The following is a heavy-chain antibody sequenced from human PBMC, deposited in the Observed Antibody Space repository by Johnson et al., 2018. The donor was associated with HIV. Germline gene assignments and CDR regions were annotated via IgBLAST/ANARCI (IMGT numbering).Heavy chain of an antibody. D-gene: IGHD2-15*01. Sequence: QVQLVESGGGVVQPGRSLRLSCVDSGLSFSNHAIYWVRQAPGKGLRWVPILLHDANGQHYADSVKGRFAISRGYSKNTLYLQMNSPRAEDTAVYYCARDPGVVEAPRSWVDAFDIWGQGTMVTVSS. V-gene: IGHV3-30*09. J-gene: IGHJ3*02. CDR1: GLSFSNHA. CDR2: LLHDANGQ. CDR3: ARDPGVVEAPRSWVDAFDI.